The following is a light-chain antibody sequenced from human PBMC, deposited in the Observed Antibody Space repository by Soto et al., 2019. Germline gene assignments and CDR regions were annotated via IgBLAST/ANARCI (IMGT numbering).Light chain of an antibody. J-gene: IGKJ1*01. Sequence: EIVLTQSPGTLSLSPGERATLSCRAIQSVSSSYLAWYQQKPGQAPRLLIYGASSRATGIPDRFSGSGSGTDFTLTISRLEPEDFAVYYCQQYGGLPRTFGQGTKVDIK. CDR1: QSVSSSY. CDR2: GAS. V-gene: IGKV3-20*01. CDR3: QQYGGLPRT.